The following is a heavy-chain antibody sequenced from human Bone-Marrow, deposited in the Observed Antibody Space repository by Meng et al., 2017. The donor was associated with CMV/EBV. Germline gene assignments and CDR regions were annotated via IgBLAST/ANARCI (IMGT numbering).Heavy chain of an antibody. CDR1: GYSFTSYW. Sequence: GESLKISCKGSGYSFTSYWIGWVRQMPGKGLEWMGIIYPGDSDTRYSPSFQGQVTISADKSISTAYLQWSSLKASDTAMYYCARQGPVVPAAIRNYYYGMDVWGQGTTVT. J-gene: IGHJ6*02. CDR2: IYPGDSDT. V-gene: IGHV5-51*01. D-gene: IGHD2-2*02. CDR3: ARQGPVVPAAIRNYYYGMDV.